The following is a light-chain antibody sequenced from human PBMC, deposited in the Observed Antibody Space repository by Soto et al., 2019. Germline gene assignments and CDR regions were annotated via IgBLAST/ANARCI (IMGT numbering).Light chain of an antibody. J-gene: IGKJ4*01. CDR1: ETINTW. CDR2: DAS. V-gene: IGKV1-5*01. Sequence: DIQMTQSPSSLSVSVGDRVTITCRASETINTWLAWYQQKPGKAPKILIYDASKLERGVPSRLSGSGSGAEFTLTISSLQPDDLGTYYCRQYSYYPLTFGGGTKVDIK. CDR3: RQYSYYPLT.